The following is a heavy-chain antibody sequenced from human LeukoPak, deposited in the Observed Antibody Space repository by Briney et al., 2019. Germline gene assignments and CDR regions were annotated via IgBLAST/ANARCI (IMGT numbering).Heavy chain of an antibody. D-gene: IGHD5-24*01. Sequence: GGSLKLSCPASGFTFSRYWMHWVRQAQGKGLVWFPPINSDGSDTTYADSVKGRFTISRDNAKNTLYLQMNSLRAEDTAVYYCTKEDRLGYNYAYGIDVWGQGTTVTVSS. J-gene: IGHJ6*02. V-gene: IGHV3-74*03. CDR1: GFTFSRYW. CDR3: TKEDRLGYNYAYGIDV. CDR2: INSDGSDT.